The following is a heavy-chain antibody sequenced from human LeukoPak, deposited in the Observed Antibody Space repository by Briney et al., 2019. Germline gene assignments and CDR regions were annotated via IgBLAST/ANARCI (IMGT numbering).Heavy chain of an antibody. CDR2: IIPMSGTA. J-gene: IGHJ3*02. CDR3: AREYGRGWEPGCLDI. Sequence: SVKVSCKASGGTFSTYGISWMRQAPGQGLEWMGGIIPMSGTADYAQMFQGRITIAADESTSTVYMELSSLTSEDTAVYYCAREYGRGWEPGCLDIWGQGTMVTVSS. V-gene: IGHV1-69*13. CDR1: GGTFSTYG. D-gene: IGHD4-23*01.